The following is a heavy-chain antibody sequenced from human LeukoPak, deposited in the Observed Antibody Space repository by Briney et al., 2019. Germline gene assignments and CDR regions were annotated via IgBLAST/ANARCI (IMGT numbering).Heavy chain of an antibody. CDR2: IYYSGST. V-gene: IGHV4-59*05. CDR1: GGSISSYY. Sequence: PSETLSLTCTVSGGSISSYYWSWIRQPAGKGLEWIGSIYYSGSTYYNPSLKSRVTISVDTSKNQFSLKLSSVTAADTAVYYCATLVGYYYGSGSPYYFDYWGQGTLVTVSS. CDR3: ATLVGYYYGSGSPYYFDY. D-gene: IGHD3-10*01. J-gene: IGHJ4*02.